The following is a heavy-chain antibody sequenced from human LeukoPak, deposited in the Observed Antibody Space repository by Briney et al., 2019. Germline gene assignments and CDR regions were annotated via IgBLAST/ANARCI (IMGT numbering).Heavy chain of an antibody. Sequence: SETLSLTCTVSGGSISEHYWSWIRQPPGKGLGWIGYIYYSGSNDYSPSLKSRGAISVDTSKNQFSLKLTSVTAADTAVYYCARERGEGSGLGSYYHYGMDVWGQGTTVTVSS. CDR2: IYYSGSN. V-gene: IGHV4-59*11. J-gene: IGHJ6*02. CDR3: ARERGEGSGLGSYYHYGMDV. CDR1: GGSISEHY. D-gene: IGHD3-10*01.